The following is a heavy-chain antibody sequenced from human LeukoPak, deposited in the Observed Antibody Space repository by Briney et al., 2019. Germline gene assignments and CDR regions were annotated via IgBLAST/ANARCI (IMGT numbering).Heavy chain of an antibody. CDR2: INPNSGGT. D-gene: IGHD2-15*01. Sequence: ASVKVSCKASGYTLTGYYMHWVRQAPGQGLEWMGWINPNSGGTNYAQKFQGRVTMTRNTSISTAYMELSSLRSEDTAVYYCARAGGYCGRISCPYYFDYWGQGSLVAVSS. CDR3: ARAGGYCGRISCPYYFDY. CDR1: GYTLTGYY. V-gene: IGHV1-2*02. J-gene: IGHJ4*02.